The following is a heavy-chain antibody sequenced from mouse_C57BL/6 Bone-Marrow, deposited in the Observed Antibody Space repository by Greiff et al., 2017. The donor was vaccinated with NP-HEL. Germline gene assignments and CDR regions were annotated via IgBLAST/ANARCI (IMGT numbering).Heavy chain of an antibody. D-gene: IGHD2-5*01. Sequence: QVQLQQPGAELVMPGASVKLSCKASGYTFTSYWMHWVKQRPGQGLEWIGEIDPSDSYTNYNQKFKGKSTLTLDKSSSTAYMQLSSLTSEDSAVYYCASYSNYGYWYFDVWGTGTTVTVSS. V-gene: IGHV1-69*01. CDR2: IDPSDSYT. J-gene: IGHJ1*03. CDR1: GYTFTSYW. CDR3: ASYSNYGYWYFDV.